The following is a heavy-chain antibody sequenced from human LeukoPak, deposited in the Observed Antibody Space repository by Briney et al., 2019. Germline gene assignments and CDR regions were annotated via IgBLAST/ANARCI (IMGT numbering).Heavy chain of an antibody. Sequence: KPSETLSLTCTVSGGSISSYYWSWIRQPPGKGLEWIGYIYYSGSTNYNPSLKSRVTISVDTSKNQFSLKLSSVTAADTAVYYCARDTLTGSGYMDVRGKGTTVTVSS. CDR3: ARDTLTGSGYMDV. J-gene: IGHJ6*03. CDR2: IYYSGST. CDR1: GGSISSYY. D-gene: IGHD3-9*01. V-gene: IGHV4-59*01.